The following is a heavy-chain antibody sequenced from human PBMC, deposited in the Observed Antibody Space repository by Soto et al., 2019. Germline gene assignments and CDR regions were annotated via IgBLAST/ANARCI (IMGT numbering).Heavy chain of an antibody. J-gene: IGHJ4*02. CDR2: IIPILGIA. Sequence: QVQLVQSGAEVKKPGSSVKVSCKASGGTFSSYTISWVRQAPGQGLEWMGRIIPILGIANYAQKFQGRVTITADKSTSTAYMELSSLRSEDTAVYYCARADYGSVGAFDYWGQGTLVTVSS. V-gene: IGHV1-69*02. CDR3: ARADYGSVGAFDY. D-gene: IGHD3-10*01. CDR1: GGTFSSYT.